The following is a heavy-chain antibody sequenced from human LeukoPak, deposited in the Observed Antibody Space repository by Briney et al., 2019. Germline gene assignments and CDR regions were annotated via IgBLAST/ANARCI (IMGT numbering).Heavy chain of an antibody. CDR2: ISGSGGST. D-gene: IGHD6-19*01. CDR3: AKDTGIAVAGTFYY. V-gene: IGHV3-23*01. Sequence: GGSLRLSCAASGFTFSSYAMSWVRQAPGKGLEWVSAISGSGGSTYCADSVKGRFTISRDNSKNTLYLQMNSLRAEDTAVYYCAKDTGIAVAGTFYYWGQGTLVTVSS. J-gene: IGHJ4*02. CDR1: GFTFSSYA.